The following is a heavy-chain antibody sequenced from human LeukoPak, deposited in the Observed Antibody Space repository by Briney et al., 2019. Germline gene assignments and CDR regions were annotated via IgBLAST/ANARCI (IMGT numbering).Heavy chain of an antibody. V-gene: IGHV3-30*18. CDR2: ISYDGSNK. Sequence: GGSLRPSCAASGFTLSSYGMHRVRQAPGRGLEWVAVISYDGSNKYYADSVKGRFTISRDNSKNTLYLQMNSLRAEDTAVYYCAKDQGLRYFDWRHDYWGQGTLVTVSS. CDR1: GFTLSSYG. D-gene: IGHD3-9*01. CDR3: AKDQGLRYFDWRHDY. J-gene: IGHJ4*02.